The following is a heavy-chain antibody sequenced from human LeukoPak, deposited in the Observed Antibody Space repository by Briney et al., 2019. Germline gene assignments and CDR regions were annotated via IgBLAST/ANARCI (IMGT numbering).Heavy chain of an antibody. J-gene: IGHJ4*02. CDR1: GFTFSSYW. CDR2: INSDGSST. Sequence: GGSLRLSCAASGFTFSSYWMHWVRQASGKGLVWVSRINSDGSSTSYADSVKGRFTISRDNAKNTLYLQMNSLRAEDTAVYYCARDHRMITFGGVIEVFDYWGQGTLVTVSS. V-gene: IGHV3-74*01. CDR3: ARDHRMITFGGVIEVFDY. D-gene: IGHD3-16*02.